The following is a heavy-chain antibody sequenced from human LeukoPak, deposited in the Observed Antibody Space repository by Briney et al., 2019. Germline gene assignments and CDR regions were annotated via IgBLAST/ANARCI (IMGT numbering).Heavy chain of an antibody. J-gene: IGHJ4*02. CDR3: AKGQNSYGYVVRDY. D-gene: IGHD5-18*01. Sequence: PGGSLRLSCAASGFTFSSYGMHWVRQAPGKGLEWVAVISYDGSNKYYADSVKGRFTISRDNSKNTLYLQMNSLRAEDTAVYYCAKGQNSYGYVVRDYWGQGTLVTVSS. CDR1: GFTFSSYG. V-gene: IGHV3-30*18. CDR2: ISYDGSNK.